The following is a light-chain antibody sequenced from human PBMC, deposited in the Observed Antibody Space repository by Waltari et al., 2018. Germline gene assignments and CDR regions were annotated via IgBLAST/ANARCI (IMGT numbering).Light chain of an antibody. V-gene: IGLV2-23*02. CDR3: CSYVGRNIWV. CDR1: SRYVGFYNL. CDR2: EVI. J-gene: IGLJ3*02. Sequence: QSALTQPASVSGSPGQSITISCTGTSRYVGFYNLVSWYQQHPDKAPKLLVYEVIERPSGVSNRFSGSKSGNTASLTISGLQAEDEADYYCCSYVGRNIWVFGGGTKVTVL.